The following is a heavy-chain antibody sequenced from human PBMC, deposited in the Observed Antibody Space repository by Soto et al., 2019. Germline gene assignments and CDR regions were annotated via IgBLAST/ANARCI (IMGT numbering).Heavy chain of an antibody. CDR3: ASSGYSGYFA. D-gene: IGHD5-12*01. J-gene: IGHJ5*02. Sequence: SETLSLTCSVYDGSMNSYYWSWIRQPAGKGLEWIGRISGSGSTNYNPSLKSRVTMSVDTSKGQFSLNLRSVTAADTAVYYCASSGYSGYFAWGQGTLVTVSS. V-gene: IGHV4-4*07. CDR1: DGSMNSYY. CDR2: ISGSGST.